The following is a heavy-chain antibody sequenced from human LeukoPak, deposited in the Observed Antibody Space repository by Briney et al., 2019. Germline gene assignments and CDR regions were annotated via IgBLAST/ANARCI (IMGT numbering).Heavy chain of an antibody. CDR1: GFTFTSYA. CDR3: ARGGYGDFQNSIDY. CDR2: ISGSGGGT. Sequence: GGSLSLSCAASGFTFTSYAMSWVRQAPGKGLEWVSSISGSGGGTFYADSVKGRFTISRDNSKNTLYLQMNSLRAEDTAVYYCARGGYGDFQNSIDYWGQGTLVTVSS. J-gene: IGHJ4*02. V-gene: IGHV3-23*01. D-gene: IGHD4-17*01.